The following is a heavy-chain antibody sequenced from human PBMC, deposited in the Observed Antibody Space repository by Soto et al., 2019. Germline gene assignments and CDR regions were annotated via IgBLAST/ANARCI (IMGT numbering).Heavy chain of an antibody. CDR2: ISAYNGNA. CDR1: GYTFTNYG. Sequence: QAQLVQSGSEVKKPGASVKVSCKASGYTFTNYGISWVRQAPGQGLEWMAWISAYNGNANFAQKFKGRVTMTTDTSTSTAYMELRSLRSDDTAVYYCASHNYYGMHVWGQGTTVTVSS. J-gene: IGHJ6*02. CDR3: ASHNYYGMHV. V-gene: IGHV1-18*01.